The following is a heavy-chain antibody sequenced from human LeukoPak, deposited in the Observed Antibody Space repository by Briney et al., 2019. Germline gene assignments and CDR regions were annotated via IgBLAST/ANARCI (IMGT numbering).Heavy chain of an antibody. CDR3: ARRAENGGNYPLDY. J-gene: IGHJ4*02. CDR2: IYYSGST. V-gene: IGHV4-59*08. Sequence: SETLSLTGSVSGGSSSNYYWSWIWQPPGKGLEWIGYIYYSGSTNYNPSLKSRVTISVDTSKNQFSLKLRSVTAADTAVYCCARRAENGGNYPLDYWGQGTLVTVSS. D-gene: IGHD4/OR15-4a*01. CDR1: GGSSSNYY.